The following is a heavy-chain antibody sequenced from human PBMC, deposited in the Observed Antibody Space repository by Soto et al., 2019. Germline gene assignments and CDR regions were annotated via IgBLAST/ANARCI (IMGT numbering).Heavy chain of an antibody. CDR2: IYYSGST. Sequence: SETLSLTCTVSGGSISSYYWSWIRQPPGKGLEWIGYIYYSGSTNYNPSLKSRVTISVDTSKNQFSLKLSSVTAADTAVYYCARQQLWLSEFDYWGQGTLVTSPQ. D-gene: IGHD5-18*01. J-gene: IGHJ4*02. CDR3: ARQQLWLSEFDY. V-gene: IGHV4-59*01. CDR1: GGSISSYY.